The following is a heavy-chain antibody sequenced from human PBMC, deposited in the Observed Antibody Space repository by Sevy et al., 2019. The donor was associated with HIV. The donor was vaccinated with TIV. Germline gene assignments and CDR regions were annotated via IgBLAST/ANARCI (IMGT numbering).Heavy chain of an antibody. Sequence: GGSLRLSCEATGFSFTTHAMSWVRQAPGKGLEWVSTISDSAHSTYYADSVKGRFTISRDNSNNTLYLQMNSLRAEDTALYYCAKVFGSGSYMPSDSWGQGTLVTVS. CDR3: AKVFGSGSYMPSDS. V-gene: IGHV3-23*01. CDR1: GFSFTTHA. D-gene: IGHD3-10*01. J-gene: IGHJ4*02. CDR2: ISDSAHST.